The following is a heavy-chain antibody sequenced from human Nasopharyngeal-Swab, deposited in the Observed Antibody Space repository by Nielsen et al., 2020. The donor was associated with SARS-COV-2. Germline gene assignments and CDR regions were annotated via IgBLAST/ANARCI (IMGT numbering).Heavy chain of an antibody. CDR3: AKGEPGYSSGWYGYYFDY. V-gene: IGHV3-30*18. CDR2: ISYDGSNK. CDR1: GFTFSSYG. Sequence: GESLKISCAASGFTFSSYGMHWVRQAPGKGLEWVAVISYDGSNKYYADSVKGRFTISRDNSKNTLYLQMNSLRAEDTAVYYCAKGEPGYSSGWYGYYFDYWGQGTLVTVSS. J-gene: IGHJ4*02. D-gene: IGHD6-19*01.